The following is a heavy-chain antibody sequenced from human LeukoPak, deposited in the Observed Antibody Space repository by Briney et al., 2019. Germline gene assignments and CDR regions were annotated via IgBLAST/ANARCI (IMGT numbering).Heavy chain of an antibody. CDR1: GGSIRSSSYY. CDR3: ARDTGYSSGWQHYNWFDP. V-gene: IGHV4-39*02. CDR2: IYYSGST. D-gene: IGHD6-19*01. J-gene: IGHJ5*02. Sequence: PSETLSLTCSVSGGSIRSSSYYWGWIRQPPGKGLEWIGSIYYSGSTYYNPSLKSRVTISVDTSKNQFSLQLNSVTPEDTAVYYCARDTGYSSGWQHYNWFDPWGQGTLVTVSS.